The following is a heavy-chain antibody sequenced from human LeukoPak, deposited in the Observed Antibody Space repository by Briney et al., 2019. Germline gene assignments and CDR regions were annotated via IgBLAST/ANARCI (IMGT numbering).Heavy chain of an antibody. CDR2: INHSGST. CDR3: ASVRYFDWHSLFDP. Sequence: SETLSLTCAVYGGSFSGYYWRWIRQPPGKGLEWIGEINHSGSTNYNPSLKSRVTISVDTSKNQFSLKLSSVTAADTAVYYCASVRYFDWHSLFDPWGQGTLVTVSS. CDR1: GGSFSGYY. D-gene: IGHD3-9*01. V-gene: IGHV4-34*01. J-gene: IGHJ5*02.